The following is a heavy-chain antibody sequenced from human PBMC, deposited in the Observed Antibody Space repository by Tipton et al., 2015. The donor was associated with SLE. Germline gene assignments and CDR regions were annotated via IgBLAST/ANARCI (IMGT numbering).Heavy chain of an antibody. CDR3: GRVGSTNWFDP. CDR2: IYYSGST. Sequence: TLSLTCTVSGGSISSSSYYWGWIRQPPGKGLEWIGSIYYSGSTYYNPSLKSRVTISVDTSKNQFSLKLSSVTAADTAVYYCGRVGSTNWFDPWGQGTLVTVSS. CDR1: GGSISSSSYY. J-gene: IGHJ5*02. D-gene: IGHD2-2*01. V-gene: IGHV4-39*01.